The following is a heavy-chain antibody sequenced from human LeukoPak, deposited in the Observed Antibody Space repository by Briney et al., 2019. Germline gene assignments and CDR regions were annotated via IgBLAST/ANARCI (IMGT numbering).Heavy chain of an antibody. V-gene: IGHV4-39*07. CDR1: GGSISSSSYY. Sequence: PSETLSLTCTVSGGSISSSSYYWGWIRQPPGKGLEWIGSIYYSGSTYYNPSLKSRVTISVDTSKNQFSLKLSSVTAADMAVYYCARGLNYYDSSGYYSVFDYWGQGTLVTVSS. CDR3: ARGLNYYDSSGYYSVFDY. J-gene: IGHJ4*02. D-gene: IGHD3-22*01. CDR2: IYYSGST.